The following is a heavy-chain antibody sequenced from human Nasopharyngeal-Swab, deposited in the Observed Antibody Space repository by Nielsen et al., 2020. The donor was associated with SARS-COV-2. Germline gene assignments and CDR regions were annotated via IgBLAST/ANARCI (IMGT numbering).Heavy chain of an antibody. D-gene: IGHD2-15*01. CDR3: ATPGTRCSGDTCNMWVFDY. V-gene: IGHV3-23*01. Sequence: GGSLRLSCAASGFTFSSYAMSWVRQAPGKGLECVSSISGSGGSTYYADSVKGRFTISRDNSENTLYLQMHSLRAEDTAVYYCATPGTRCSGDTCNMWVFDYWGQGTLVTVSS. CDR2: ISGSGGST. J-gene: IGHJ4*02. CDR1: GFTFSSYA.